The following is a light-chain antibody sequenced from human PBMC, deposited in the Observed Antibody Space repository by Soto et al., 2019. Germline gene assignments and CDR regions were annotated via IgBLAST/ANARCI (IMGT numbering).Light chain of an antibody. V-gene: IGLV1-40*01. Sequence: QSVLTQAPSVSGAPGQRVTISCTGSSSNIGAGYDVHWYQQLPGTAPKLLIYDNNNRPSGVPDRLSGSKSGTSASLAITGLQAEDEADYYCQSYDSSLSGSCVFGTGTKVTVL. J-gene: IGLJ1*01. CDR2: DNN. CDR1: SSNIGAGYD. CDR3: QSYDSSLSGSCV.